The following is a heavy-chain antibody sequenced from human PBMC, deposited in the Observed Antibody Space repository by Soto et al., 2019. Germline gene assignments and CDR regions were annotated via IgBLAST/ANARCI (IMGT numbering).Heavy chain of an antibody. V-gene: IGHV1-18*01. D-gene: IGHD6-13*01. J-gene: IGHJ4*02. CDR3: ASGIAAAETFDY. CDR2: ISAYNGNT. Sequence: ASVKVSCQASGYTFTSYGISWVRQAPGQGLEWMGWISAYNGNTNYAQKLQGRVTMTTDTSTSTAYMELRSLRSDDTAVYYCASGIAAAETFDYWGQGTLVTVSS. CDR1: GYTFTSYG.